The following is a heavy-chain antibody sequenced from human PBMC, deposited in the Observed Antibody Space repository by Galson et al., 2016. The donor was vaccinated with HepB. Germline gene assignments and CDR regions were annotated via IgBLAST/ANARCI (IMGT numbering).Heavy chain of an antibody. D-gene: IGHD2-2*01. J-gene: IGHJ6*02. CDR1: GGSIGSFY. V-gene: IGHV4-59*01. CDR3: ARDPVGVPAPRGEYYYYAGMDV. Sequence: SETLSLTCTVSGGSIGSFYWSWIRQPPGKGLEWIGYIHHSGRANYNPSLKSRVTISVDTSKNQFSLKLSSVTAADTAVYYCARDPVGVPAPRGEYYYYAGMDVWGRGTTVTVSS. CDR2: IHHSGRA.